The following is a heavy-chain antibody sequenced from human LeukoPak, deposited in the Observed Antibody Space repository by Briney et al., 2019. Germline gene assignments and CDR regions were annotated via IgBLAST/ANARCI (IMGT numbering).Heavy chain of an antibody. Sequence: GGSLRLSCAASGFTVSSNYMSWVRQAPGKGLEWVSVIYSGGSTYYADSVKGRFTISRDNSKKTLYLQMNSLRAEDTAMYYCARDSATGSEVDNFDYWGQGTLVTVSS. D-gene: IGHD2-8*02. CDR2: IYSGGST. J-gene: IGHJ4*02. V-gene: IGHV3-53*01. CDR1: GFTVSSNY. CDR3: ARDSATGSEVDNFDY.